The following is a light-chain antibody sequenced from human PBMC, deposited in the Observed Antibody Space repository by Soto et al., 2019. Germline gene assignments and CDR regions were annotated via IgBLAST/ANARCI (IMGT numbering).Light chain of an antibody. CDR2: EGS. J-gene: IGLJ1*01. Sequence: QSALTQPASVSGSPGQSITISCTGTSSDVGSYNLVSWYQQHPGKAPKLMIYEGSKRPSGVSNRFSGSKSGNTASLTISGLQAEDEADYYCCSYAGSRNYVFGTGTQLTVL. V-gene: IGLV2-23*01. CDR3: CSYAGSRNYV. CDR1: SSDVGSYNL.